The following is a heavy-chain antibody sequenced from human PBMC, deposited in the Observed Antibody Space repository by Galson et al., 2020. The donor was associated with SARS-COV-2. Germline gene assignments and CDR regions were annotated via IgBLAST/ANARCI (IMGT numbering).Heavy chain of an antibody. CDR1: GFSLSTSGMC. CDR3: ARIRLGDYVWGSYRYAAFDY. CDR2: IDWDDDK. Sequence: SGPTLVKPTQTLTLTCTFSGFSLSTSGMCVSWIRQPPGKALEWPALIDWDDDKYYSTSLKTRLTISKDTSKNQVVLTMTNMDPVDTATYYCARIRLGDYVWGSYRYAAFDYWGQGTLVTVSS. J-gene: IGHJ4*02. D-gene: IGHD3-16*02. V-gene: IGHV2-70*01.